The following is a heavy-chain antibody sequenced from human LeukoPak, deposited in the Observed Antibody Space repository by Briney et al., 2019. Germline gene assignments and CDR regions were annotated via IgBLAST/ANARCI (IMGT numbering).Heavy chain of an antibody. D-gene: IGHD5-12*01. Sequence: GGSLRPSCAASGFTFSSYWMSWVRQAPGKGLEWVANIKQDGSEKYYVDSVKGRFTISRDNAKNSLYLQINSLIAEDTAVYYCARVTRGGYDGCFDYWGQGTLVTVSS. V-gene: IGHV3-7*01. CDR1: GFTFSSYW. CDR2: IKQDGSEK. J-gene: IGHJ4*02. CDR3: ARVTRGGYDGCFDY.